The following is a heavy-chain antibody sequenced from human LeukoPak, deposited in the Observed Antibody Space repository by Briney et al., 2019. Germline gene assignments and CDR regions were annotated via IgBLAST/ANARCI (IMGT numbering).Heavy chain of an antibody. J-gene: IGHJ4*02. Sequence: GGSLRLSCAASGFTFSSYAMGWVRQAPGKGLEWVSAISGSGGSTYYADSVKGRFTISRDNSKNTLYLQMNSLRAEDTAVYYCAKSRDSSGFPTDYWGQGTLVTVSS. CDR2: ISGSGGST. D-gene: IGHD3-22*01. V-gene: IGHV3-23*01. CDR3: AKSRDSSGFPTDY. CDR1: GFTFSSYA.